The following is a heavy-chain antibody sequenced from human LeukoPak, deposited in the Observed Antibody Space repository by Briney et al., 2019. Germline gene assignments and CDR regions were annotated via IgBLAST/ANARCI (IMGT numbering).Heavy chain of an antibody. CDR2: INPSGGST. CDR1: GYTFTSYY. CDR3: ARASHDSSGYYLLAY. Sequence: ASVKVSCKASGYTFTSYYMRWVRQAPGQGLEWMGIINPSGGSTSYAQKFQGRVTMTRDTSTSTVYMELSSLRSEDTAVYYCARASHDSSGYYLLAYWGQGTLVTVSS. D-gene: IGHD3-22*01. V-gene: IGHV1-46*01. J-gene: IGHJ4*02.